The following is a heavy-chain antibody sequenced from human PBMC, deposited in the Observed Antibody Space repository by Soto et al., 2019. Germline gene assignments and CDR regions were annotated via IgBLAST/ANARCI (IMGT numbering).Heavy chain of an antibody. CDR2: INPNSGGA. CDR3: ARDRYYDSSGREYFQH. CDR1: GYTFTGYY. J-gene: IGHJ1*01. V-gene: IGHV1-2*02. Sequence: ASVKVSCKASGYTFTGYYMHWVRQAPGQGLEWMGWINPNSGGANYAQKFQGRVTMTRDTSISTAYMELSSLRSEDTAVYYCARDRYYDSSGREYFQHWGQGTLVTVSS. D-gene: IGHD3-22*01.